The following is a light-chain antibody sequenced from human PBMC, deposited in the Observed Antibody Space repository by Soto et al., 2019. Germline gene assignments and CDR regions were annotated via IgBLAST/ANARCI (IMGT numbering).Light chain of an antibody. CDR2: AAS. CDR1: QDIAIY. CDR3: QQLRMYPST. V-gene: IGKV1-9*01. Sequence: IQMTRSPSSLSASVGNRVTITCRASQDIAIYLAWYQQKPGEAPKLLIYAASTLYGGVPSRFSGRGSGTDFALPITSRQADDVATDYCQQLRMYPSTFGGGTKVDI. J-gene: IGKJ4*01.